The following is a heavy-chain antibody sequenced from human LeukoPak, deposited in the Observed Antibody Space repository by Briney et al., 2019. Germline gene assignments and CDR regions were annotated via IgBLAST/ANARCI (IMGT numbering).Heavy chain of an antibody. CDR3: ARHYCSTTSCYVDY. D-gene: IGHD2-2*01. CDR2: IYYSGTT. J-gene: IGHJ4*02. Sequence: TSDTLSLTCAVSGYSISSNNWWGWIRQPPGEGLEWIGYIYYSGTTYYNPSLKSRVTMSIDTSKNQLSLKASSVTAVDTALYYCARHYCSTTSCYVDYWGQGTLVTVSS. CDR1: GYSISSNNW. V-gene: IGHV4-28*01.